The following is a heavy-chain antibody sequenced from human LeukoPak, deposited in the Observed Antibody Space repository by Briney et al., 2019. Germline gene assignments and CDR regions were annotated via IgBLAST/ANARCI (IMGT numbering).Heavy chain of an antibody. D-gene: IGHD1-1*01. V-gene: IGHV4-39*07. J-gene: IGHJ4*02. Sequence: SETLSLTCTVSGGSISSSSYYWGWIRQPPGKGLEWIGSFSCSGSTYYNPSLKSRVTISVDTSKSQFSLYMDSVTAADTAVYYCARDWNRYAYWGQGTLVTVSS. CDR1: GGSISSSSYY. CDR3: ARDWNRYAY. CDR2: FSCSGST.